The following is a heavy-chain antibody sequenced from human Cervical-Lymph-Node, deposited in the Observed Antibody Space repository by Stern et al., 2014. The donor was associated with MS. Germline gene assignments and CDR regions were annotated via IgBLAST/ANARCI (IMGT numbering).Heavy chain of an antibody. D-gene: IGHD3-22*01. CDR2: IYYSAST. J-gene: IGHJ6*02. V-gene: IGHV4-61*01. CDR3: ARVLSDSSSYSLHYYYYDMDV. CDR1: GGSVSSGSYY. Sequence: QVQLVESGPGLVKPSETLSLTCPVSGGSVSSGSYYWSWIRQSPGKGLEWIGYIYYSASTNYNPSLPSRVTISLDTSKTQFSLNLSSVTAADTAVYYCARVLSDSSSYSLHYYYYDMDVWGQGTTVTVSS.